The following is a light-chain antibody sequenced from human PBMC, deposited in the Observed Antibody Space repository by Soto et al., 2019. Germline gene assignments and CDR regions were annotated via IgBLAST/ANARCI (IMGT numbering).Light chain of an antibody. CDR1: QSVNNF. CDR3: QQRTNWLFT. J-gene: IGKJ3*01. V-gene: IGKV3-11*01. CDR2: DAS. Sequence: EVVLTQSPATLSLSPGDRATLSCRASQSVNNFLAWYQQKPGQTPRLLIYDASKRATGIPARFSGSGSGTDFTLTISSLEPEDFAVYYCQQRTNWLFTFGPGTKVDIK.